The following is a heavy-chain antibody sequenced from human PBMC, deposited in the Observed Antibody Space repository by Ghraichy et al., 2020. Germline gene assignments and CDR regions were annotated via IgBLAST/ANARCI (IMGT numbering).Heavy chain of an antibody. D-gene: IGHD3-22*01. CDR1: GYTFTSYY. V-gene: IGHV1-46*01. J-gene: IGHJ4*02. CDR2: INPSGGST. CDR3: ARGAGDSSGYYYAHGSEGDY. Sequence: ASVKVSCKASGYTFTSYYMHWVRQAPGQGLEWMGIINPSGGSTSYAQKFQGRVTMTRDTSTSTVYMELSSLRSEDTAVYYCARGAGDSSGYYYAHGSEGDYWGQGTLVTVSS.